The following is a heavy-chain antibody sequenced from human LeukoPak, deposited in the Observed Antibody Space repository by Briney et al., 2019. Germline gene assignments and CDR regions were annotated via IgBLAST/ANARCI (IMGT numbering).Heavy chain of an antibody. Sequence: GGSLRLSCAASGFTFSSYAMSWVRQAPGKGLEWVSSISSSSSYIYYADSVKGRFTISRDNAKNSLYLQMNSLRAEDTAVYYCARESGWSYYFDYWGQGTLVTVSS. J-gene: IGHJ4*02. CDR2: ISSSSSYI. CDR3: ARESGWSYYFDY. D-gene: IGHD6-19*01. CDR1: GFTFSSYA. V-gene: IGHV3-21*01.